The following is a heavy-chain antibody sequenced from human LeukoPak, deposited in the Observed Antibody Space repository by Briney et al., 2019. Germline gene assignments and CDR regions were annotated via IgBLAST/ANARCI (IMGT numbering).Heavy chain of an antibody. Sequence: SETLSLTCTVSGYSISSGYYWGWIRQPPGKGLEWIGSIYHSGSTYNNPSLKSRVTISVDTSKNQFSLKLSSVTAADTAVYYCARIASSSSKWELWPRLGGAQCFDYWGQGTLVTVSS. D-gene: IGHD1-26*01. V-gene: IGHV4-38-2*02. CDR2: IYHSGST. CDR3: ARIASSSSKWELWPRLGGAQCFDY. CDR1: GYSISSGYY. J-gene: IGHJ4*02.